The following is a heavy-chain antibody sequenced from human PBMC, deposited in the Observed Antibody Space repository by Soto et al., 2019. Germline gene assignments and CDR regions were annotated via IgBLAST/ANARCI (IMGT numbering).Heavy chain of an antibody. D-gene: IGHD2-2*01. CDR2: IYYRGST. CDR3: ARGYCSSTSCPVDY. V-gene: IGHV4-31*03. Sequence: SETLSLTCTVSGGSISSGSYYWTWIRQHPGKGLEWIGYIYYRGSTYYNPSLKSRVTISVDTSKNQFSLKLSSVTAADTAVYFCARGYCSSTSCPVDYWGQGTLVTVSS. J-gene: IGHJ4*02. CDR1: GGSISSGSYY.